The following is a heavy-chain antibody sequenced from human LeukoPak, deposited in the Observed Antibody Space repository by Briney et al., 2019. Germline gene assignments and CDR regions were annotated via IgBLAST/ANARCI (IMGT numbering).Heavy chain of an antibody. V-gene: IGHV5-51*01. CDR2: IYPGDSDT. CDR3: ARQIRGDYYGSGSHFDY. D-gene: IGHD3-10*01. J-gene: IGHJ4*02. CDR1: GYSFTSYW. Sequence: GESLKISCKGSGYSFTSYWIGWVRQMPGKGLEWMGIIYPGDSDTRYSPSFQGQVTISADKSISTAYLQWSSLKASDTAMYYCARQIRGDYYGSGSHFDYWGQGTLVTVSS.